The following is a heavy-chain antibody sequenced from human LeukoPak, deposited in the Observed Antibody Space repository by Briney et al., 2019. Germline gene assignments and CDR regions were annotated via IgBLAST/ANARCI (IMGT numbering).Heavy chain of an antibody. V-gene: IGHV1-8*01. CDR3: ARGHHYYDSSGYDAFDI. CDR2: MNPNSGNT. J-gene: IGHJ3*02. D-gene: IGHD3-22*01. CDR1: GYTFTSYD. Sequence: ASVKVSCKASGYTFTSYDINWVRQATGQGLEWMGWMNPNSGNTGYAQKFQGRVTMTRSTSISTAYMELSSLRSEDTAVYYCARGHHYYDSSGYDAFDIWGQGTMVTVSS.